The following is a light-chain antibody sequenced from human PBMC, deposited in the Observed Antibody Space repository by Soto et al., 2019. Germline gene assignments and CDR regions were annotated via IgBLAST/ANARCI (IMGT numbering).Light chain of an antibody. V-gene: IGKV1-8*01. CDR3: QQYYNYPLT. J-gene: IGKJ4*01. CDR1: QGISSY. Sequence: AIRMTQSPSSFSASTGDRVTITCRASQGISSYLAWYQQKPGKAPKLLIYTASTLQSGVPSRFSGNGSGTDFTLTISCLQSEDFATYYCQQYYNYPLTFGGGTKVEIK. CDR2: TAS.